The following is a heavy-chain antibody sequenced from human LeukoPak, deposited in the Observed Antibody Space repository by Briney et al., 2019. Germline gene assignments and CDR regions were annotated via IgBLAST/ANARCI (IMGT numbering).Heavy chain of an antibody. D-gene: IGHD6-13*01. V-gene: IGHV3-53*01. CDR3: ARGVAAAGYYFDY. Sequence: GGSLRLSCAASGFTVSSNYMSWVRQAPGKGLEWVSVIYSGGSTYYADSVKGRFTIFRDNSKNTLYLQMNSLRAEDTAVYYCARGVAAAGYYFDYWGQGTLVTVSS. J-gene: IGHJ4*02. CDR1: GFTVSSNY. CDR2: IYSGGST.